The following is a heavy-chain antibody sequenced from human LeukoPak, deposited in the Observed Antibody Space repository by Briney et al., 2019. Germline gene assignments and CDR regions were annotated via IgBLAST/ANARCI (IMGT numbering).Heavy chain of an antibody. D-gene: IGHD3-22*01. CDR3: ATSLNYYDSSGYLDY. Sequence: GASVEVSCKASGGTFSSYAISWVRQAPGQGLEWMGGIIPIFGTANYAQKFQGRVTITADESTSTAYMELSSLRSEDTAVYYCATSLNYYDSSGYLDYWGQGTLVTVSS. CDR2: IIPIFGTA. CDR1: GGTFSSYA. V-gene: IGHV1-69*13. J-gene: IGHJ4*02.